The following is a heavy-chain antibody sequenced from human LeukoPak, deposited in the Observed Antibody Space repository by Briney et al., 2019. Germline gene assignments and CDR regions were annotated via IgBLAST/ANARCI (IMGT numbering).Heavy chain of an antibody. CDR1: GDSISRHY. CDR3: ARAPIGSHVDY. D-gene: IGHD1-26*01. J-gene: IGHJ4*02. Sequence: SETLSLTCTVSGDSISRHYWSWIRQPAGKGLEWIGRISTSGGTNYNPSLTSRVTISVDKSKNHFSLKLSSVTAADTAVYYCARAPIGSHVDYWGQGTLVTVSS. CDR2: ISTSGGT. V-gene: IGHV4-4*07.